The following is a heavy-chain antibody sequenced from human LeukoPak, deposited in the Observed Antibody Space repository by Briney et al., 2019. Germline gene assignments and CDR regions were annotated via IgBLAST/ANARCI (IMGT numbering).Heavy chain of an antibody. CDR2: ISYDGSNK. Sequence: GGSLRLSCAASGFTFSSYAMHWVRQAPGKGLEWVAVISYDGSNKCYADSVKGRFTISRDNSKNTLYLQMNSLRAEDTAVYYCAREKRDYGDLPLDYWGQGTLVTVSS. CDR3: AREKRDYGDLPLDY. CDR1: GFTFSSYA. D-gene: IGHD4-17*01. V-gene: IGHV3-30*04. J-gene: IGHJ4*02.